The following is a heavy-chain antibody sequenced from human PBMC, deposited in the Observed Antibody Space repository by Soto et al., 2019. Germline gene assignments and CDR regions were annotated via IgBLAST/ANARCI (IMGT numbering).Heavy chain of an antibody. J-gene: IGHJ5*02. CDR1: GGSISSSSYY. V-gene: IGHV4-39*01. CDR3: ARSPGIAYGPFDP. D-gene: IGHD6-13*01. Sequence: SETLSLTCTVSGGSISSSSYYWGWIRQPPGKGLEWIGSIYYSGSTYYNPSLKSRVTISVDTSKNQFSLKLSSVTAADTAVYYCARSPGIAYGPFDPWGQGTLVTVSS. CDR2: IYYSGST.